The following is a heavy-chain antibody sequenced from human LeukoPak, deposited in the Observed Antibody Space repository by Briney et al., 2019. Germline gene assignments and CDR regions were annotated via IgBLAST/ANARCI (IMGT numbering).Heavy chain of an antibody. J-gene: IGHJ4*02. D-gene: IGHD2-15*01. CDR1: GYTFTSYG. Sequence: GASVKVSFKASGYTFTSYGISWVRQAPGQGLEWMGWISAYNGNTNYAQKLQGRVTMTTDTSTSTAYMQLRSLRSDDTAVYYCARFRGYCSGGSCYSEDYFGYWGQGTLVTVSS. V-gene: IGHV1-18*01. CDR2: ISAYNGNT. CDR3: ARFRGYCSGGSCYSEDYFGY.